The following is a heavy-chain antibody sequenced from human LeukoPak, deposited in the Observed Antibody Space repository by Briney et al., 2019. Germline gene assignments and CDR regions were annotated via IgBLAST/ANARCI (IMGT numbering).Heavy chain of an antibody. CDR1: GFTFSSYG. J-gene: IGHJ4*02. CDR3: AKDDRWLQFCC. V-gene: IGHV3-23*01. Sequence: PGGSLRLSCAASGFTFSSYGMSWVRQAPGKGLEWVSGISGSGGSTYYADSVRGRFTISRDNSRNTVYLQMNSLRAEDTAVYYCAKDDRWLQFCCWGQGTLVTVSA. D-gene: IGHD5-24*01. CDR2: ISGSGGST.